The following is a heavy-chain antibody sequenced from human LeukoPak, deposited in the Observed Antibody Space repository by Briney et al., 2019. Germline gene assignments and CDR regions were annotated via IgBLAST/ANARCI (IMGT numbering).Heavy chain of an antibody. V-gene: IGHV3-23*01. CDR2: HGGHHGT. Sequence: PGGSLRLSCAASGFTLSSHAMTWVRQAPGMGLEWVSTHGGHHGTFYADSVKGRFTVSRDNSKNTVYLEISSLRAEDPAEYYCARDGDVRVQYYFYHLDVWGKGTTVTVSS. CDR3: ARDGDVRVQYYFYHLDV. D-gene: IGHD3-16*01. CDR1: GFTLSSHA. J-gene: IGHJ6*03.